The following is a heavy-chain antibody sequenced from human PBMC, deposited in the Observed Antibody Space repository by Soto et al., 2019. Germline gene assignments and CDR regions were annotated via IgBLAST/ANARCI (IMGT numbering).Heavy chain of an antibody. CDR3: ARHPTGYPNWFDS. D-gene: IGHD3-9*01. V-gene: IGHV4-39*01. J-gene: IGHJ5*01. Sequence: SETLSLTCTVSGGSISSRPYNWGWIRQPPKKGLEWIGTISYSATTYYNPSLKSRVTMSVDTSQNQFSLKLSSVTAADTAVYYCARHPTGYPNWFDSWGQGTLVTVSS. CDR1: GGSISSRPYN. CDR2: ISYSATT.